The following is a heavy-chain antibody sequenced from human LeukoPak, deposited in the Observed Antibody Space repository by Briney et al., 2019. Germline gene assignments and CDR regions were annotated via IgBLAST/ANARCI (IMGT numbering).Heavy chain of an antibody. Sequence: GGSLRLSCAASGFTFSSYAMSWVRQAPGKGLEWVSAISGSGGSTYYADSVKGRFTISRDNSKNTLYLQMNSLRAEDTAVYYCASTTYYYDSSVGGAFDIWGQGTMVTVSS. CDR1: GFTFSSYA. J-gene: IGHJ3*02. V-gene: IGHV3-23*01. CDR3: ASTTYYYDSSVGGAFDI. CDR2: ISGSGGST. D-gene: IGHD3-22*01.